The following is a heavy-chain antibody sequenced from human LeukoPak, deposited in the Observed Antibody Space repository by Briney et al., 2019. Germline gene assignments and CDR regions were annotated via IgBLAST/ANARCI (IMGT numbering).Heavy chain of an antibody. CDR3: ARDMTYYDFWSGYHTKYYFDY. CDR1: GFTFTSYA. CDR2: IKHDGSEK. Sequence: GGSLRLSCAASGFTFTSYAMSWVRQVSGKGLEGVANIKHDGSEKYYVDSVKGRFTISRDNAKNSLYLQMNSLRAEDTAVYYCARDMTYYDFWSGYHTKYYFDYWGQGTLVTVSS. D-gene: IGHD3-3*01. V-gene: IGHV3-7*01. J-gene: IGHJ4*02.